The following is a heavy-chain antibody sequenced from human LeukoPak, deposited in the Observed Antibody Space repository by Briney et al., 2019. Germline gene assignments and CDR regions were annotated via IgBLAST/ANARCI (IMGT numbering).Heavy chain of an antibody. CDR3: SKTTTGSNFFDS. V-gene: IGHV4-4*02. J-gene: IGHJ4*02. D-gene: IGHD1-26*01. Sequence: SETLSLTCAVSGGSISSSNWWSWVRQPPGKGLEWIGEIYHSGSTNYNPSLNSRLTISADTSKNQFSLKLSSVTAADTAVYFCSKTTTGSNFFDSWGQGTLVTVSS. CDR2: IYHSGST. CDR1: GGSISSSNW.